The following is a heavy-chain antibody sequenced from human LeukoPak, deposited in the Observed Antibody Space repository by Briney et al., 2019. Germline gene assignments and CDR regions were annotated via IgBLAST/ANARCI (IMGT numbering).Heavy chain of an antibody. Sequence: SETLSLTCTVSGGSISSYYWSWIRQPPGKGLEWIGYIYYSGSTNYNTSLKSRVTISVDTSKNQFSLKLSSVTAADTAVSYCARDWGRRTAAGNDGSDYWGQGTLVTVSS. CDR3: ARDWGRRTAAGNDGSDY. CDR2: IYYSGST. J-gene: IGHJ4*02. V-gene: IGHV4-59*01. CDR1: GGSISSYY. D-gene: IGHD6-13*01.